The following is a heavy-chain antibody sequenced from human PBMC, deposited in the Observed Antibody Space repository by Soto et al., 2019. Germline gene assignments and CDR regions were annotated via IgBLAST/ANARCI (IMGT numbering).Heavy chain of an antibody. Sequence: PGGSLRLSCAASGYTFSPFWMHWVRQAPGKGLVWVSHINSDGSTILYADSVKGRFTISRDNAKNTLYLQMNSLKAEDTAMYFCVRDRGYPDSFDVWGRGTMVNVSS. CDR2: INSDGSTI. CDR1: GYTFSPFW. J-gene: IGHJ3*01. CDR3: VRDRGYPDSFDV. V-gene: IGHV3-74*01. D-gene: IGHD3-10*01.